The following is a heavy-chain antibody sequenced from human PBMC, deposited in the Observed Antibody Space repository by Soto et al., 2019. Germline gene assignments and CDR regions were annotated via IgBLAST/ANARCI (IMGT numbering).Heavy chain of an antibody. CDR3: ARALDSSSWVDYYYYYMDV. CDR2: IYSGGST. Sequence: LRLSCAASGFTVSSNYVSWVRQAPGKGLEWVSVIYSGGSTYYADSVKGRFTISRDNSKNTLYLQMNSLRAEDTAVYYCARALDSSSWVDYYYYYMDVWGKGTTVTVSS. V-gene: IGHV3-66*01. CDR1: GFTVSSNY. J-gene: IGHJ6*03. D-gene: IGHD6-13*01.